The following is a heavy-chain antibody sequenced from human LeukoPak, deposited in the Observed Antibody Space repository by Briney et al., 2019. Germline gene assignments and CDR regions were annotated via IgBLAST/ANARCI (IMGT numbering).Heavy chain of an antibody. CDR3: ARGVGYNSGYPGYFQH. Sequence: PSETLSLTSTVSGGSISSYYWSWIRQPPGKGLEWIGYIYYSGSTNYNLSLKSRVTISVDTSKNQFSLKLSSVTAADTAVYYCARGVGYNSGYPGYFQHWGQGTLVTVSS. CDR2: IYYSGST. V-gene: IGHV4-59*01. D-gene: IGHD5-24*01. J-gene: IGHJ1*01. CDR1: GGSISSYY.